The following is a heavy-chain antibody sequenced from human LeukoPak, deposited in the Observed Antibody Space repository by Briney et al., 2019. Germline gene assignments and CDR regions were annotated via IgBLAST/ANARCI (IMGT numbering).Heavy chain of an antibody. Sequence: PSETLSLTCTVSGRSISSYYWSWIRQPAGKGLEWIGRIYTSGSTNYNASLKSRVSMSVDTSKNQFSLKLSSVTAADTAVFYCARENSGTYREFDYWGQGTLVPSRQ. CDR2: IYTSGST. J-gene: IGHJ4*02. CDR3: ARENSGTYREFDY. D-gene: IGHD1-26*01. V-gene: IGHV4-4*07. CDR1: GRSISSYY.